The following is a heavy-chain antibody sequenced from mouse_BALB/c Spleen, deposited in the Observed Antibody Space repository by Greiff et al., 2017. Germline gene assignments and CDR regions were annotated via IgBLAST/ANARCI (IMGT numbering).Heavy chain of an antibody. V-gene: IGHV5-6-5*01. CDR2: ISSGGST. J-gene: IGHJ4*01. CDR3: ARPSPYAYAMDY. D-gene: IGHD1-1*01. CDR1: GFTFSSYA. Sequence: EVQLVESGGGLVKPGGSLKLSCAASGFTFSSYAMSWVRQTPEKRLEWVASISSGGSTYYPDSVKGRFTISRDNARNILYLQMSSLRSEDTAMYYCARPSPYAYAMDYWGQGTSVTVSS.